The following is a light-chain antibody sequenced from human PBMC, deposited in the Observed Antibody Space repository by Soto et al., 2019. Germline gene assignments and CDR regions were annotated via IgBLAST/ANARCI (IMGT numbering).Light chain of an antibody. Sequence: QSALTQPASVSGSPGQSITISCTGTSSDVGGYNYVSWYQQHPGKAPNLIIFDVSNRPSGVSNRFSGSKSGNSATLTISGLQAEDEADYCCRSYTGSNTPVVFGGGTKLTVL. CDR3: RSYTGSNTPVV. CDR2: DVS. J-gene: IGLJ2*01. CDR1: SSDVGGYNY. V-gene: IGLV2-14*01.